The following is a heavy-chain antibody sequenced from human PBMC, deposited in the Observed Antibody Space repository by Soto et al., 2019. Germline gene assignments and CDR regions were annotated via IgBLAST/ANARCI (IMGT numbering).Heavy chain of an antibody. D-gene: IGHD3-16*01. J-gene: IGHJ5*02. V-gene: IGHV3-48*03. CDR3: ARGGRFFDA. CDR1: GFTFGSYE. Sequence: EVQLVESGGGLVQPGGSLRLSCAASGFTFGSYEMNWVRQAPGKGLEWLSYISGSGSPIYYADSVKGRLTISSDSAKNSLYLQMNSLRAADTAVYFCARGGRFFDAWGQGTLVTVSS. CDR2: ISGSGSPI.